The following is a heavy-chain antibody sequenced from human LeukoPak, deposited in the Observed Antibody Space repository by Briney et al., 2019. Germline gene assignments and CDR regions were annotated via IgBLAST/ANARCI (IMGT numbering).Heavy chain of an antibody. J-gene: IGHJ4*02. CDR1: GYTFSGYY. CDR2: INPSGGST. CDR3: ARGKWELLWLLF. V-gene: IGHV1-46*01. Sequence: GASVKVSCKASGYTFSGYYIHWVRQAPGQGLEWMGIINPSGGSTSYAQKFQGRVSMTRDTSTSTVYMELSSLRSEDTAVYYCARGKWELLWLLFWGQGTLVTVSS. D-gene: IGHD1-26*01.